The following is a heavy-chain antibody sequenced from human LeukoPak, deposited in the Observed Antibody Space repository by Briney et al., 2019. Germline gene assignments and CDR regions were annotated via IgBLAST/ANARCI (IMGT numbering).Heavy chain of an antibody. CDR3: VRVAMIRGVVFKNWFDS. J-gene: IGHJ5*01. V-gene: IGHV1-18*01. Sequence: ASVKVSCKASGYSFTSYGISWVRQAPGQGLEWMGWISAYSGNTNYADNLQGRLTMTTDTSTSTAHMELRSLRSDGTAVYYCVRVAMIRGVVFKNWFDSWGQGSLVTVSS. CDR1: GYSFTSYG. D-gene: IGHD3-10*01. CDR2: ISAYSGNT.